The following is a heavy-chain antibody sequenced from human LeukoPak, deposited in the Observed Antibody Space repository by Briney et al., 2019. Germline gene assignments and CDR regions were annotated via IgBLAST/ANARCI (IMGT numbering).Heavy chain of an antibody. V-gene: IGHV4-34*01. J-gene: IGHJ4*02. CDR3: ASGGGYAYY. CDR2: INHSGST. CDR1: GGSFSGYY. Sequence: KSSVTLSLTCAVYGGSFSGYYWSWIRQPPGKGLEWIGEINHSGSTNYNPSLKSRVTISVDTSKNQFSLKLSSVTAADTAVYYCASGGGYAYYWGQGTLVTVSS. D-gene: IGHD3-16*01.